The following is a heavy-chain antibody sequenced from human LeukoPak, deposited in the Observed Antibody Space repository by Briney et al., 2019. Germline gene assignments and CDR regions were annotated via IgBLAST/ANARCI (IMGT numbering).Heavy chain of an antibody. CDR1: GFTFSSYS. V-gene: IGHV3-48*01. CDR2: IRSSSRTI. Sequence: GGSLRLSCTASGFTFSSYSMNWVRQAPGKGLEWISYIRSSSRTIYYADSVKGRFTISRDNDKNSLYLQMNSLRAEDTAVYYCARDGSGRVPEXSAPDYXXXGTLVIVSX. CDR3: ARDGSGRVPEXSAPDY. J-gene: IGHJ4*02. D-gene: IGHD3-10*01.